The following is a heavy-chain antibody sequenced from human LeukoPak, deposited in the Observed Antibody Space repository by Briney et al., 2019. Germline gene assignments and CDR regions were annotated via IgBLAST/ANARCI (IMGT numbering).Heavy chain of an antibody. D-gene: IGHD4-17*01. V-gene: IGHV4-34*01. CDR1: GVSFNDYY. Sequence: SETLSLTCAVSGVSFNDYYWSWVRQTPGKGLEWIGEINHSGYTNDSPSLKSRVTLSIDTSRKQFSLDVRSVTVADTGIYYCTRMTTGHDYWGQGTLVTVSS. J-gene: IGHJ4*02. CDR2: INHSGYT. CDR3: TRMTTGHDY.